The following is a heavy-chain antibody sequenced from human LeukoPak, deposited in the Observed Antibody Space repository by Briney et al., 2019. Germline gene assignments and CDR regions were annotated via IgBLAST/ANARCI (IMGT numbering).Heavy chain of an antibody. J-gene: IGHJ5*02. CDR3: ATDRLRYEDTSRWYWGNLFQS. Sequence: ASVRVSCEASPYASTTYGIHRGRQAPGPGLEWMGWIATYGGNTKYAQNLQGRVTLTTETSTSTAYMELRTLRSADSPGYYCATDRLRYEDTSRWYWGNLFQSWGQRTVVTVSS. D-gene: IGHD6-13*01. CDR1: PYASTTYG. V-gene: IGHV1-18*01. CDR2: IATYGGNT.